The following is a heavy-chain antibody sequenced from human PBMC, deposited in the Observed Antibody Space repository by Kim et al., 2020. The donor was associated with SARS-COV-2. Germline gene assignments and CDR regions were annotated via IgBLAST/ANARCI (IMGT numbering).Heavy chain of an antibody. CDR2: IKHDGSAE. D-gene: IGHD1-1*01. V-gene: IGHV3-7*01. CDR3: ARGSEWNPIP. Sequence: GGSLRLSCAASGFRFSDYWMSWVRHPPGKGLEWVATIKHDGSAERYVDSVKGRFTISRDNAKNSVYVQMNSLGAEDTAVYYCARGSEWNPIPWGQGTLVT. CDR1: GFRFSDYW. J-gene: IGHJ5*02.